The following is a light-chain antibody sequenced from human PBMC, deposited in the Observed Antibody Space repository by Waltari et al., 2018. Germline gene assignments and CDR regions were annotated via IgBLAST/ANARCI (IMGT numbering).Light chain of an antibody. J-gene: IGLJ3*02. CDR1: SNTVGNQG. CDR3: SAWDSSLSAWV. Sequence: QAGLTQPPSVSKGLRPTATLTCTGNSNTVGNQGAAWLQQHQGHPPKLLSYRNNNRPSGISERLSASRSGNTASLTITGLQPEDEADYYCSAWDSSLSAWVFGGGTKLTVL. CDR2: RNN. V-gene: IGLV10-54*01.